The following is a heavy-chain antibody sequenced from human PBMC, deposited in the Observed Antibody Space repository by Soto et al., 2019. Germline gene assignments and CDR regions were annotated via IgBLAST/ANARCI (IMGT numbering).Heavy chain of an antibody. J-gene: IGHJ4*02. D-gene: IGHD3-10*01. V-gene: IGHV4-4*02. Sequence: ECLSLAGAGSGGSISSSNWWGWVRQPPGKGLEWIGEIYHSGSTNYNPSLKSRVTISVDKSKNQFSLKLSSVTAADTAVYYCASMTDYGSGSYYGYWGQGTLVTVSS. CDR1: GGSISSSNW. CDR3: ASMTDYGSGSYYGY. CDR2: IYHSGST.